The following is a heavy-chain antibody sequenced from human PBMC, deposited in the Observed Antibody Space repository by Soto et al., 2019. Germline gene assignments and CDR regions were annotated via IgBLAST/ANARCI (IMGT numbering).Heavy chain of an antibody. D-gene: IGHD1-26*01. J-gene: IGHJ4*02. CDR1: GYTLPTHG. CDR2: INTSNGNT. Sequence: QIQLVQSGDEVKKPGASVKVSCKTSGYTLPTHGITWVRQAPGQGLDWMGWINTSNGNTESPQTLRGRVTMTIDISSSTAYMEVKSLRSDDTAVYYCARVSSWELRFFDFWVQGTLVTVSS. CDR3: ARVSSWELRFFDF. V-gene: IGHV1-18*01.